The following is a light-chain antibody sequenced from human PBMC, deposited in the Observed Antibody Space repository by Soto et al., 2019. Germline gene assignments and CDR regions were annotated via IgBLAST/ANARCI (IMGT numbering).Light chain of an antibody. Sequence: QSALTQPPSASGSPGQSVTISCTGIPSDIGGYDYVSWYQQHSGKAPKLMTYEVNKRPSGVPDRFSGSKSGNTASLTVSGLQAEDEADYYCSSYAGSNNFVVFGGGTKLTVL. J-gene: IGLJ3*02. CDR2: EVN. V-gene: IGLV2-8*01. CDR1: PSDIGGYDY. CDR3: SSYAGSNNFVV.